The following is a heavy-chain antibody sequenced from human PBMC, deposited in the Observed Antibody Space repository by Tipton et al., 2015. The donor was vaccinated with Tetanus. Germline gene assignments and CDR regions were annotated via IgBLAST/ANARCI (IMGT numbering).Heavy chain of an antibody. J-gene: IGHJ3*02. V-gene: IGHV4-34*01. CDR2: INQRGAT. CDR1: GGSSSSFY. CDR3: ARWGDASGSTNLYAFDI. Sequence: TLSLTCAVSGGSSSSFYWNWIRQTPGGGLQWIGEINQRGATYNPSLKSRATISVDSSKTQLSLNLTSVTAADTAVYYCARWGDASGSTNLYAFDIWGQGTMVSVSS. D-gene: IGHD3-10*01.